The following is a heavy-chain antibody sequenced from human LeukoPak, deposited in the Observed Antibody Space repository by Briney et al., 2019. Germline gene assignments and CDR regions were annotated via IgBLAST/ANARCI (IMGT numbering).Heavy chain of an antibody. Sequence: GRSLRLSCAASGFTFDDYAMHWVRQAPWKGLEWVSGISWNSGSIGYADSVKGRFTISRDNAKNSLYLQMNSLRAEDTALYYCVKDAYGSGMDAFDIWGQGTMVTVSS. CDR1: GFTFDDYA. V-gene: IGHV3-9*01. D-gene: IGHD3-10*01. CDR2: ISWNSGSI. CDR3: VKDAYGSGMDAFDI. J-gene: IGHJ3*02.